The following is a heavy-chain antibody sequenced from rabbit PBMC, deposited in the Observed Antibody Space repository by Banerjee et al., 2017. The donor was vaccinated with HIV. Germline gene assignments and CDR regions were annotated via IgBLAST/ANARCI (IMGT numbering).Heavy chain of an antibody. J-gene: IGHJ3*01. D-gene: IGHD1-1*01. Sequence: SLEEYGGGLVKPEGSLTLTCTAYGFSFSSSHYMCWVREAPGKGLEWIGCIGNGSSGSTYYAIWAKGRFSITKTSSTTVTLQMTSLTAADPATYFCARTGAGGYLYGMYLWGQGTLVTVS. CDR2: IGNGSSGST. V-gene: IGHV1S40*01. CDR1: GFSFSSSHY. CDR3: ARTGAGGYLYGMYL.